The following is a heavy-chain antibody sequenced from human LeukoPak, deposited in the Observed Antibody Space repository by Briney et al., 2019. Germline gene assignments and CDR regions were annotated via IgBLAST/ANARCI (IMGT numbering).Heavy chain of an antibody. CDR2: IKQDGSEK. J-gene: IGHJ5*02. Sequence: AGGSLRLSCAASGFTFSSYWMSWVRQAPGKGLEWVANIKQDGSEKYYVDSVKGRFTISRDNAKNSLYLQMNSLRAEDTAVYYCARDPKGYQLLQLRYNWFDPWGQGTLVTVSS. V-gene: IGHV3-7*01. CDR1: GFTFSSYW. CDR3: ARDPKGYQLLQLRYNWFDP. D-gene: IGHD2-2*01.